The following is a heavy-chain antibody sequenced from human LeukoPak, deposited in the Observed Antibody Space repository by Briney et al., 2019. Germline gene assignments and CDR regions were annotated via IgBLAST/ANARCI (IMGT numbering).Heavy chain of an antibody. V-gene: IGHV4-34*01. CDR1: GGSFSGYY. J-gene: IGHJ3*02. CDR3: AYRLVGATDHDAFDI. CDR2: INHSGST. Sequence: SETLSLTCAVYGGSFSGYYWSWIRQPPGKGLECIGEINHSGSTNYNPSLKSRVTISVDTSKNQFSLKLSSVTAADTAVYYCAYRLVGATDHDAFDIWGQGTMVTVSS. D-gene: IGHD1-26*01.